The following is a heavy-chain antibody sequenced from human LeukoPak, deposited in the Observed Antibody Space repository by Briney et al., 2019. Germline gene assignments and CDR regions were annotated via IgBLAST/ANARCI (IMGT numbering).Heavy chain of an antibody. CDR1: GFTFSSYW. CDR2: INSDGSST. Sequence: GGSLRLSCAASGFTFSSYWMHWVRHAPGKGLVWVSRINSDGSSTSYADSVKGRFTISRDNAKNTLYLQMNSLRADDTAMYYCARDSNWNDFGWWGQGTLVTVSS. D-gene: IGHD1-20*01. V-gene: IGHV3-74*01. CDR3: ARDSNWNDFGW. J-gene: IGHJ4*02.